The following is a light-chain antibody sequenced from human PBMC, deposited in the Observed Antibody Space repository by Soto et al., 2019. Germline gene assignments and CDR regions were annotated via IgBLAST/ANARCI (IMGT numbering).Light chain of an antibody. Sequence: EIVLTQSPATLSLSPGERATLSCRASQSISLAIAWYQHKPGQAPRRLIFDASHRATGIPARFRGGGSGTDFTLSISSLVAEDFAVYYCQQRTDRPPWTFGQGTKVESK. CDR3: QQRTDRPPWT. J-gene: IGKJ1*01. CDR2: DAS. CDR1: QSISLA. V-gene: IGKV3-11*01.